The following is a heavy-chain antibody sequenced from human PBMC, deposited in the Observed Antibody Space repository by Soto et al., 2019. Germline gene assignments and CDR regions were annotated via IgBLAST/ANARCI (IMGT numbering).Heavy chain of an antibody. J-gene: IGHJ4*02. CDR1: GFTFSSYG. Sequence: PGGSLRLSCAASGFTFSSYGMHWVRQAPGKGLEWVAVIWYDGSNKYYADSVKGRFTISRDNSKNTLYLQMNSLRAEDTAVYYCARVNQYSGYDRIAVAGPTSHFDYWGQGTLVTVSS. V-gene: IGHV3-33*01. D-gene: IGHD5-12*01. CDR2: IWYDGSNK. CDR3: ARVNQYSGYDRIAVAGPTSHFDY.